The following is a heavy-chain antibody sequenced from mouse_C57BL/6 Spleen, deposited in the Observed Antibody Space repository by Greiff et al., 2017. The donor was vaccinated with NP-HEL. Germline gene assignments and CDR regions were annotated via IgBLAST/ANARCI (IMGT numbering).Heavy chain of an antibody. J-gene: IGHJ2*01. D-gene: IGHD3-1*01. V-gene: IGHV5-4*01. CDR2: ISDGGSYT. Sequence: EVQGVESGGGLVKPGGSLKLSCAASGFTFSSYAMSWVRQTPEKRLEWVATISDGGSYTYYPDNVKGRFTISRDNAKNNLYLQMSHLKSEDTAMYYCAREGHSFYFDYWGQGTTLTVSS. CDR3: AREGHSFYFDY. CDR1: GFTFSSYA.